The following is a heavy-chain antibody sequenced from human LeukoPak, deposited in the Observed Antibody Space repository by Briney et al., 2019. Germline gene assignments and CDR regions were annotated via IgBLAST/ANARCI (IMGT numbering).Heavy chain of an antibody. CDR1: GFTFSDYY. CDR3: ARFRVVPAAMGAFDI. CDR2: ISSSGSTI. D-gene: IGHD2-2*01. Sequence: GSLRLSRAASGFTFSDYYMSWIRQAPGKGLEWVSYISSSGSTIYYADSVKGRFTISRDNAKNSLYLQMNSLRAEDTAVYYCARFRVVPAAMGAFDIWGQGTMVTVSS. V-gene: IGHV3-11*01. J-gene: IGHJ3*02.